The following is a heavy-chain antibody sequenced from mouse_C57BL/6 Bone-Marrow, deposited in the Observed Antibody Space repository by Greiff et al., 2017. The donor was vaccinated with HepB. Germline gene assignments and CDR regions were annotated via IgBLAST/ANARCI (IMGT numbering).Heavy chain of an antibody. J-gene: IGHJ3*01. D-gene: IGHD3-1*01. V-gene: IGHV1-82*01. Sequence: VHLVESGPELVKPGASVKISCKASGYAFSSSWMNWVKQRPGKGLEWIGRIYPGDGDTNYNGKFKGKATLTADKSSSTAYMQLSSLTSEDSAVYFCARARAWFAYWGQGTLVTVSA. CDR1: GYAFSSSW. CDR2: IYPGDGDT. CDR3: ARARAWFAY.